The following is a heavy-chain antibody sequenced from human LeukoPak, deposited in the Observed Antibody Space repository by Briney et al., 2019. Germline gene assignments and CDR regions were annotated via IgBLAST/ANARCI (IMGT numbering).Heavy chain of an antibody. CDR2: IYPGDSDT. CDR3: ATLGPYSYGHRYFDY. Sequence: PGESLKISCKGSGYSFTSYWIGWVRQMPGKGLEWMGIIYPGDSDTRYSPSFQGQVTISADKSISTAYLQWSSLKASDTAMYYCATLGPYSYGHRYFDYWGQGTLVTVSS. V-gene: IGHV5-51*01. CDR1: GYSFTSYW. J-gene: IGHJ4*02. D-gene: IGHD5-18*01.